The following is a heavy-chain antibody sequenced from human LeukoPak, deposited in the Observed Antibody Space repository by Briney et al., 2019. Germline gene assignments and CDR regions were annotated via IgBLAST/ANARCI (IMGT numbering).Heavy chain of an antibody. CDR3: ARDVMVRGHNWFDP. J-gene: IGHJ5*02. V-gene: IGHV1-69*06. CDR2: IIPIFGTA. D-gene: IGHD3-10*01. Sequence: APGQXXXWMGGIIPIFGTANYAQKFQGRVTITADKSTSTAYMELSSLRSEDTAVYYCARDVMVRGHNWFDPWGQGTLVTVSS.